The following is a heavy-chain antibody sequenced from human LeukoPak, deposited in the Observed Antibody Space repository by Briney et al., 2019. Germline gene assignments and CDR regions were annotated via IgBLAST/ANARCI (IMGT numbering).Heavy chain of an antibody. D-gene: IGHD6-19*01. J-gene: IGHJ4*02. CDR3: ASTAPPYSSGWYGVDY. CDR2: INAGNGNT. V-gene: IGHV1-3*01. Sequence: GASVKVSCKASGYTFTSYAMHWVRQAPGQRLEWMGWINAGNGNTKYSQKFQGRVTITRDTSESTAYMELSSLRSEDTAVYYCASTAPPYSSGWYGVDYWGQGTLVTVSS. CDR1: GYTFTSYA.